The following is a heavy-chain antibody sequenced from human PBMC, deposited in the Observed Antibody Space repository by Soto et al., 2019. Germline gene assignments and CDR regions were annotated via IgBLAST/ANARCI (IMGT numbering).Heavy chain of an antibody. D-gene: IGHD3-9*01. Sequence: SETLSLTCAVYGGSFSGYYWSWIRQPPGKGLEWIGEINHSGSTNYNPSLKSRVTISVDTSKNQFSLKLSSVTAADTAVYYCARGNYDILTAYRFGYWGQGTLVTVSS. V-gene: IGHV4-34*01. J-gene: IGHJ4*02. CDR1: GGSFSGYY. CDR2: INHSGST. CDR3: ARGNYDILTAYRFGY.